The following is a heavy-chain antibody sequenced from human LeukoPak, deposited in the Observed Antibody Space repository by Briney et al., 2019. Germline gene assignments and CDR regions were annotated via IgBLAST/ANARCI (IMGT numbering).Heavy chain of an antibody. CDR3: VRGSTYRTSPGLIGRWFDP. Sequence: GGSLRLSCAAPGVTVSSNYMSWGPQAPEKGLGCVSDIYIGVSTYYTNSVKSRVTISTDNSKNTFYRQMDPLRAADTAMYYCVRGSTYRTSPGLIGRWFDPWGQGTLVTVSS. J-gene: IGHJ5*02. D-gene: IGHD5/OR15-5a*01. CDR1: GVTVSSNY. V-gene: IGHV3-53*01. CDR2: IYIGVST.